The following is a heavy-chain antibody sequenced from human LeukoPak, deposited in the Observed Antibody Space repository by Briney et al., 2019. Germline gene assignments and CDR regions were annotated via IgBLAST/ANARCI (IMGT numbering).Heavy chain of an antibody. V-gene: IGHV3-30*18. Sequence: PGRSLRLSCAASGFTFSSYGMHWVRQAPGKGLEWVAVISYDGSNKYYADSVKGRFTISRDNSKNTLYLQMNSLRAEDTAVYYCAKDHHYYDNSGYPDYWGQGTLVTVSS. D-gene: IGHD3-22*01. CDR1: GFTFSSYG. CDR3: AKDHHYYDNSGYPDY. J-gene: IGHJ4*02. CDR2: ISYDGSNK.